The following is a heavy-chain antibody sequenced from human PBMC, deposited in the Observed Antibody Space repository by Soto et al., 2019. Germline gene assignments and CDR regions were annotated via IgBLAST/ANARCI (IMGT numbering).Heavy chain of an antibody. CDR3: ARVRPGYSRGWYENYFDY. CDR1: GYTFTSYG. CDR2: ISAYNGNT. J-gene: IGHJ4*02. V-gene: IGHV1-18*01. Sequence: ASVKVSCKASGYTFTSYGISWVRQAPGQGLEWMGWISAYNGNTNYAQKLQGRVTMTTDTSTSTADMELRSLRSDDTAVYYCARVRPGYSRGWYENYFDYGGQGTLVTVSS. D-gene: IGHD6-19*01.